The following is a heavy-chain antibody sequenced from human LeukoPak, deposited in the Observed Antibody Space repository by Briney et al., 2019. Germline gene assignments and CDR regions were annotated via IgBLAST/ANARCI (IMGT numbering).Heavy chain of an antibody. CDR3: ARTAYGDYFDY. D-gene: IGHD4-17*01. J-gene: IGHJ4*02. CDR1: GFTVSSNY. V-gene: IGHV3-66*01. CDR2: IYSGGST. Sequence: GGSLRLSCAASGFTVSSNYMSWVRQAPGKGLEWVSVIYSGGSTYYAGSVKGRFTISRDNSKNTLYLQMNSLRAEDAAVYYCARTAYGDYFDYWGQGTLVTVSS.